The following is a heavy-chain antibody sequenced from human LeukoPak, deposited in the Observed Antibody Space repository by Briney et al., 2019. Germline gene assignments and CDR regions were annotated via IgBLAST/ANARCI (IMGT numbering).Heavy chain of an antibody. D-gene: IGHD5-18*01. Sequence: TSETPSLTCTVSGGSIRSYYWSWIRQPPGKGLEWIGYIYYGGGTYYNPSLKSPATMSVDTSRNQFSLKLSSVTAADTAVYYCARHVWGHSSGIFDYWGQGTLVTVSS. J-gene: IGHJ4*02. CDR3: ARHVWGHSSGIFDY. CDR1: GGSIRSYY. CDR2: IYYGGGT. V-gene: IGHV4-59*04.